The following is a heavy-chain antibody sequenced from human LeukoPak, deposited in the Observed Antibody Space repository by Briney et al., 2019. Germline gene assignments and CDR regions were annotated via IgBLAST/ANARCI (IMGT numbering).Heavy chain of an antibody. Sequence: SETLSLSCTVSGGSISSYYWNWIRQPPGRGLEWVGYISYSGSTNYNPSLKSRVTISLDTSKNQFSLKLRSVTAADTAVYYCARGFDSKSTYFDYWGQGTLVTVSS. CDR2: ISYSGST. CDR1: GGSISSYY. CDR3: ARGFDSKSTYFDY. V-gene: IGHV4-59*01. D-gene: IGHD5-12*01. J-gene: IGHJ4*02.